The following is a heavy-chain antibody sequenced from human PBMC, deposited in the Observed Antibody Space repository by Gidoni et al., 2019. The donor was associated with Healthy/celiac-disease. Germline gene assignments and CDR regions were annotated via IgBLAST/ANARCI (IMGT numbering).Heavy chain of an antibody. Sequence: QVQLVESGVGGVQPGRSSRLPGAASGFTFGSYAMHWVRQGPGKGLEWVAVISYDGSNKYYADSVKGRFTISRDNSKNTLYLQMNSLRAEDTAVYYCARDHGSSWVLGYYGMDVWGQGTTVTVSS. D-gene: IGHD6-13*01. CDR1: GFTFGSYA. CDR2: ISYDGSNK. CDR3: ARDHGSSWVLGYYGMDV. V-gene: IGHV3-30-3*01. J-gene: IGHJ6*02.